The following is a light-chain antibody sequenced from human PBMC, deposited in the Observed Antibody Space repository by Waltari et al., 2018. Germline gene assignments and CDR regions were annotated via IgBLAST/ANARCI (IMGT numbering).Light chain of an antibody. CDR3: QSADPTGISWV. Sequence: SYELTQPPSVSVSPGQTARITCSGAALPNQYAYWYQQKAGPAPGQVIYRDSERPSEIPERFAGSTSGTTVTLTITGVQAEDEADYYCQSADPTGISWVFGGGTKLTVL. J-gene: IGLJ2*01. CDR2: RDS. V-gene: IGLV3-25*03. CDR1: ALPNQY.